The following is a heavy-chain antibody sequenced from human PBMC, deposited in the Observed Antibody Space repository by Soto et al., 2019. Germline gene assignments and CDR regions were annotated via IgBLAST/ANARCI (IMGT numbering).Heavy chain of an antibody. CDR2: IIPIIGTA. J-gene: IGHJ5*02. V-gene: IGHV1-69*13. Sequence: SVKVSCKASGDTFTTYAFSWVRQAPGQGLEWMGGIIPIIGTANYAQKFQGRVTISADESTSTVYMELSSLRSEDAAVYYCARDAASSSRWETASCFDPWGQGILVTVS. D-gene: IGHD6-13*01. CDR1: GDTFTTYA. CDR3: ARDAASSSRWETASCFDP.